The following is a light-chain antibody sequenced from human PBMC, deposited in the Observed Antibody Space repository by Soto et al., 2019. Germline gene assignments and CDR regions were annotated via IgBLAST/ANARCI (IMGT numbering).Light chain of an antibody. CDR1: TSNIGSNT. V-gene: IGLV1-44*01. CDR3: ATWDDTSNVYV. Sequence: QSVLNQTPSVSGTPGQGVTISCSGSTSNIGSNTVNWYQQFPRTAPKLLLFSNNQRPSGVPDRFSGSKSGTSASLAISGLKSEVEADYYCATWDDTSNVYVSGTGTK. J-gene: IGLJ1*01. CDR2: SNN.